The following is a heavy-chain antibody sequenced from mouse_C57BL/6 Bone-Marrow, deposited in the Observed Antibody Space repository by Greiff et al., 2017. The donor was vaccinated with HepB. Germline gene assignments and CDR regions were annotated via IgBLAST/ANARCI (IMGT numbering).Heavy chain of an antibody. V-gene: IGHV1-26*01. CDR1: GYTFTDYY. CDR3: ARKAMDY. CDR2: INPNNGGT. J-gene: IGHJ4*01. Sequence: VQLQQSGPELVKPGASVKISCKASGYTFTDYYMNWVKQSHGKSLEWIGDINPNNGGTSYNQKFKGKATLTVDKSSSTAYMELRSLPSEDSAVYYCARKAMDYWGQGTSVTVSS.